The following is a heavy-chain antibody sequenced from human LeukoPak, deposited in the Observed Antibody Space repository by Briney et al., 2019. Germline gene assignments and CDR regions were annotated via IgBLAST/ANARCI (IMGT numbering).Heavy chain of an antibody. V-gene: IGHV1-69*05. CDR3: ARDGGYCSSTSCVWFDP. CDR2: IIPIFGTA. CDR1: GGTFISYA. Sequence: SVKVSCKASGGTFISYAISWVRQAPGQGLEWMGGIIPIFGTANYAQKFQGRVTITTDESTSTAYMELSSLRSEDTAVYYCARDGGYCSSTSCVWFDPWGQGTLVTVSS. J-gene: IGHJ5*02. D-gene: IGHD2-2*01.